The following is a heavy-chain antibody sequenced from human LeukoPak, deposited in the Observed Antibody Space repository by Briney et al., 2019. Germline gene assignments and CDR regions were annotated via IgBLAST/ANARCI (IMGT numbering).Heavy chain of an antibody. D-gene: IGHD2-2*01. CDR3: AKDRGGYCSSTSCYFGPFDP. V-gene: IGHV3-48*01. CDR1: GFTFSTYS. J-gene: IGHJ5*02. CDR2: IGRSSSPI. Sequence: PGGSLRLSCAASGFTFSTYSMNWVRQAPGKGLEWVSYIGRSSSPIYYADSVKGRFTISRDNSKNTLYLQMNSLRAEDTAVYYCAKDRGGYCSSTSCYFGPFDPWGQGTLVTVSS.